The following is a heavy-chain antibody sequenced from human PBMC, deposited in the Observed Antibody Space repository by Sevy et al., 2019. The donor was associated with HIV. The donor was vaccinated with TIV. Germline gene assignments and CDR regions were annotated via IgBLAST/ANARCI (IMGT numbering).Heavy chain of an antibody. D-gene: IGHD3-16*01. V-gene: IGHV3-7*01. Sequence: GGSLRLSCAASGFTFSDYWMSWVRQAPEKGLEWVANIKQDGSKKYYVDSIKGRFIVSRDNAKKSLYLEMSSLRADDTAFYYCARLKLHYDPYYFDLWDQGTLVTVSS. CDR1: GFTFSDYW. CDR2: IKQDGSKK. CDR3: ARLKLHYDPYYFDL. J-gene: IGHJ4*02.